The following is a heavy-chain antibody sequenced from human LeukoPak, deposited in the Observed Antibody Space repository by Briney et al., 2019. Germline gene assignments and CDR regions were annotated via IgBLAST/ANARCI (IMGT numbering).Heavy chain of an antibody. J-gene: IGHJ4*02. V-gene: IGHV4-59*01. CDR1: GGSISSYY. D-gene: IGHD6-19*01. CDR2: IYYSGST. Sequence: SSGTLSFTCTVSGGSISSYYWSWIRQPPGKGLEWIGYIYYSGSTNYYASLKSRVTISVDTSKDQFSLKLSSVTTADTAVYYCARDRAYSSVWYYFDSWGQGTLVTVSS. CDR3: ARDRAYSSVWYYFDS.